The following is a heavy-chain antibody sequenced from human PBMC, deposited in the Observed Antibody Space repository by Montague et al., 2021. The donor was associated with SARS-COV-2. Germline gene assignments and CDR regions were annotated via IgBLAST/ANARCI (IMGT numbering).Heavy chain of an antibody. CDR3: ARVGRQQLVRLSGMDV. V-gene: IGHV4-39*07. Sequence: SETLSLTCTVAGGSISSSSYDWGWIRQPPGKGLEWFGSIYYSGSTXYNPSVKSRVTISVDTSKNQFSLKLSSVTAADTAVYYCARVGRQQLVRLSGMDVWGQGTTVTVSS. CDR2: IYYSGST. J-gene: IGHJ6*02. CDR1: GGSISSSSYD. D-gene: IGHD6-13*01.